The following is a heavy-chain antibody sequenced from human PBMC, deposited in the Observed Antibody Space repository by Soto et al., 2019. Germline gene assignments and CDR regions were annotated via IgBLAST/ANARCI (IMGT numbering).Heavy chain of an antibody. CDR2: ISSSSSYI. Sequence: GESLKISCAASGFTFSSYSMNWVRQAPGKGLEWVSSISSSSSYIYYADSVKGRFTISRDNAKNSLYLQMNSLRAEDTAVYYCASPGYCSSTSCLAYMDVWGKGTTVTVSS. V-gene: IGHV3-21*01. D-gene: IGHD2-2*01. J-gene: IGHJ6*03. CDR1: GFTFSSYS. CDR3: ASPGYCSSTSCLAYMDV.